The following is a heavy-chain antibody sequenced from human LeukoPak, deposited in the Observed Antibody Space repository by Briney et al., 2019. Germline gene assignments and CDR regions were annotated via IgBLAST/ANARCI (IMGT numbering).Heavy chain of an antibody. CDR1: GFTFSNYA. J-gene: IGHJ4*02. CDR2: ISGSGGGT. Sequence: GGSLRLSCVVSGFTFSNYAMSWVRQTPGKGLEWISAISGSGGGTYYAASVKGRFTISRDNSKNTLYLQMNSLRAEDTAVYYCAKAGGYDVGSFDYWGQGTLVTVSS. CDR3: AKAGGYDVGSFDY. D-gene: IGHD5-12*01. V-gene: IGHV3-23*01.